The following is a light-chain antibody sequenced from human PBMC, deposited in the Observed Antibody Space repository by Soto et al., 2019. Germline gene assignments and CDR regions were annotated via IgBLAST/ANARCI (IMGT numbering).Light chain of an antibody. CDR2: DAS. V-gene: IGKV1-5*01. CDR1: QSISSY. J-gene: IGKJ1*01. CDR3: QHCDTYWA. Sequence: DIQMTQSPSSLSASVGDRVTITCRASQSISSYLNWYQQKPGMAPKLLISDASTLESGVPSRFSGSGSGTEFTLTISNLQPDDYATYYCQHCDTYWAFGQGTKVEIK.